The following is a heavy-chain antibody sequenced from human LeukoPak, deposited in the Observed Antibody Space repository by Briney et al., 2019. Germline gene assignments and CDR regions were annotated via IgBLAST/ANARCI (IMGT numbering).Heavy chain of an antibody. CDR3: ARDAKMVRGFVY. D-gene: IGHD3-10*01. Sequence: ASVKVSCKASGCTFTSYFMHWVRQAPGQGLEWMGWINPNSGGTNYAQKFQGRVTMTRDTSISTAYMELSRLRSDDTAVYYCARDAKMVRGFVYWGQGTLVTVSS. J-gene: IGHJ4*02. V-gene: IGHV1-2*02. CDR2: INPNSGGT. CDR1: GCTFTSYF.